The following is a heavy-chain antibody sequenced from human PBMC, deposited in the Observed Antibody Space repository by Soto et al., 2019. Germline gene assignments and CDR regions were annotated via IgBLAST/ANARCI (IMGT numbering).Heavy chain of an antibody. D-gene: IGHD2-21*01. CDR2: INHSGST. CDR3: ARDKIPGLFDY. CDR1: GGSFSGYD. Sequence: QVQLQQWGAGLLKPSETLSLTCAVYGGSFSGYDWTWIRQPPGTGLEWIGEINHSGSTNYNPYLRSRVTIAVDTSKTEFSLKMTSVTAADTAVYYCARDKIPGLFDYWGQGTLVTVSS. V-gene: IGHV4-34*01. J-gene: IGHJ4*02.